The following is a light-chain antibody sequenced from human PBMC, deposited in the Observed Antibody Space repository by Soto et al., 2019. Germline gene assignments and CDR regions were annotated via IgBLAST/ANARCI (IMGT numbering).Light chain of an antibody. CDR2: GAS. CDR1: QSVSSSY. J-gene: IGKJ1*01. V-gene: IGKV3-20*01. Sequence: EIVLTQSPGTLSLSPGERATLSCRASQSVSSSYLAWYQQKPGQAPRLLIYGASSRATGIPDRFSGSGSGTDFTLTISRLEPEDLAVYSCQQYGSSPMTFGQGTKVEIK. CDR3: QQYGSSPMT.